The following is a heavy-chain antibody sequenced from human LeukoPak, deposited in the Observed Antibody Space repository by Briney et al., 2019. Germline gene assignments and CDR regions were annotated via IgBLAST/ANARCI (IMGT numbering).Heavy chain of an antibody. CDR1: GGSISSSSYY. D-gene: IGHD4-17*01. Sequence: SETLSLTCTVSGGSISSSSYYWGWIRQPPGKGLEWIGSIYYSGSTYYNPSLKSRVAMSVDASKNQFSLQLSSVTAADTAVYYCARDGDYGYGDLDYWGQGTQVTVSS. V-gene: IGHV4-39*07. J-gene: IGHJ4*02. CDR2: IYYSGST. CDR3: ARDGDYGYGDLDY.